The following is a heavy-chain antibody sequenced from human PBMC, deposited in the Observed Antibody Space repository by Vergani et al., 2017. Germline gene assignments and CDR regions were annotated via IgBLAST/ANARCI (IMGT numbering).Heavy chain of an antibody. J-gene: IGHJ6*02. V-gene: IGHV5-51*01. CDR2: IYPGDSDT. D-gene: IGHD3-10*01. CDR3: ARHVASCTYYKTGMDV. CDR1: GYTFTSYW. Sequence: EVQVVQSGAEVKKPGESLKISCKGSGYTFTSYWIGWVRQMPGKGLEWMGIIYPGDSDTRYSPSFQGQVTISADKSISTAYLQWSSLKASDTAMYYCARHVASCTYYKTGMDVWGQGTTVTVS.